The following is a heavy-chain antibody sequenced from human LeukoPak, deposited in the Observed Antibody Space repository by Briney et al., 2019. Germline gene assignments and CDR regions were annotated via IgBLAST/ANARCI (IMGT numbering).Heavy chain of an antibody. CDR2: IKQDGSEK. CDR3: AKGKDSSGYYLDPDAFDI. D-gene: IGHD3-22*01. CDR1: GFTFSSYW. V-gene: IGHV3-7*01. J-gene: IGHJ3*02. Sequence: PGGSLRLSCAASGFTFSSYWMSWVRQAPGKGLEWVANIKQDGSEKYYVDSVKGRFTISRDNAKNSLYLQMNSLRAKDTAVYYCAKGKDSSGYYLDPDAFDIWGQGTMVTVSS.